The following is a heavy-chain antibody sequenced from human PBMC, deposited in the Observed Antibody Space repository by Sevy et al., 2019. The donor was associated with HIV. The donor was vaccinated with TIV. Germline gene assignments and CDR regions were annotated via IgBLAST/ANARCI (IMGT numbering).Heavy chain of an antibody. D-gene: IGHD5-12*01. CDR3: ARRAYDYPFDY. V-gene: IGHV4-59*12. Sequence: SETLSLTCTVSGGSISSYYWSWIRQPPGKGLEWIGYIYYSGSTNYNPSLKSRVTISVDTSKNQFSLKLSSVTAADTAVYYCARRAYDYPFDYWGQRTLVTVSS. CDR2: IYYSGST. J-gene: IGHJ4*02. CDR1: GGSISSYY.